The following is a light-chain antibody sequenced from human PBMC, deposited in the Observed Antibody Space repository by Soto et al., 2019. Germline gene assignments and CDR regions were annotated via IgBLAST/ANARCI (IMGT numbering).Light chain of an antibody. CDR3: QQSYSTPLT. V-gene: IGKV1-39*01. J-gene: IGKJ4*01. Sequence: DIQMTQSPYSLSASVGDRVTITCRASQSISSYLNWYQQKPGKAPKLLIYAASSLQIGVPSRFSGSGSGTDFTLSISSLQPEDFATYYCQQSYSTPLTFGGGTKVEIK. CDR2: AAS. CDR1: QSISSY.